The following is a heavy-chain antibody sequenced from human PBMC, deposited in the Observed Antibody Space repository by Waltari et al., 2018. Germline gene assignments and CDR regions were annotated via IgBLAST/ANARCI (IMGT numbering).Heavy chain of an antibody. V-gene: IGHV1-69*08. J-gene: IGHJ3*02. CDR1: GGTFSSYT. D-gene: IGHD1-26*01. CDR2: INPTLGIA. CDR3: ARDDSGSYLGAFDI. Sequence: QVQLVQSGAAVKKPGSSVKVSCKASGGTFSSYTISWVRQAPGQGLEWMGRINPTLGIANNAQKFQGRVKITAEKATSTAYMELGSLRSEDTDVYYCARDDSGSYLGAFDIWGQGTMVTVSS.